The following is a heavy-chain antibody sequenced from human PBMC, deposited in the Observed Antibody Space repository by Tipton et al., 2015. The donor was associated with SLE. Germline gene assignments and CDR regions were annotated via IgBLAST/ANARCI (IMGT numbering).Heavy chain of an antibody. D-gene: IGHD2-8*02. V-gene: IGHV3-21*01. Sequence: SLRLSCAASGFTFSSYSMNWVRQAPGKGLEWVSSISSSSSYIYYADSVTGRFTISRDNAKNSLYLQMNSLRAEDTAVYYCARGGVVYAPRAFDIWGQGTMVTVSS. J-gene: IGHJ3*02. CDR1: GFTFSSYS. CDR3: ARGGVVYAPRAFDI. CDR2: ISSSSSYI.